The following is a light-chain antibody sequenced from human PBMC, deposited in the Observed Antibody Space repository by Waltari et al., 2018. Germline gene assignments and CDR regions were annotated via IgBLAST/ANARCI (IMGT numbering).Light chain of an antibody. CDR2: GAS. CDR3: QQSDSHPST. V-gene: IGKV1-39*01. CDR1: QRISTY. J-gene: IGKJ1*01. Sequence: DIQMTQSPSSLSASVGDRVTITCRAGQRISTYLSWYQQKPGKAPNLMIYGASNLQSAVPSRFSGRGSGTDFSLTISSLQPQDFANYYCQQSDSHPSTFGQGTKVEIK.